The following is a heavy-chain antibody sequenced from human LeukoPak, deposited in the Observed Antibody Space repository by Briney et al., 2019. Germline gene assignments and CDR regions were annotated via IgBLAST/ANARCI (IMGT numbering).Heavy chain of an antibody. Sequence: GGSLRLSCAASGFTFSSYSMNWVRQAPGKGLEWVSAISGSGGSTYYADSVKGRFTISRDNSKNTLYLQMNSLRAEDTAVYYCAKDQGYSYGNAFDYWGQGTLVTVSS. D-gene: IGHD5-18*01. V-gene: IGHV3-23*01. CDR2: ISGSGGST. CDR1: GFTFSSYS. J-gene: IGHJ4*02. CDR3: AKDQGYSYGNAFDY.